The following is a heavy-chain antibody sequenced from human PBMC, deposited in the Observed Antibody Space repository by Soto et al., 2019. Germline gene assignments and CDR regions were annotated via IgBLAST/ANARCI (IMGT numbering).Heavy chain of an antibody. Sequence: SETLSLTCTVSGGSISNSAYYWGWIRQPPGKGLEWIGSIYYSESTYYNPSLKSRVTISVDTSKNQFSLKLNSVTAPDTAVSFCARQTGGVVILKNVFDPGAKGPLVTVPS. CDR3: ARQTGGVVILKNVFDP. D-gene: IGHD3-3*01. J-gene: IGHJ5*02. V-gene: IGHV4-39*01. CDR2: IYYSEST. CDR1: GGSISNSAYY.